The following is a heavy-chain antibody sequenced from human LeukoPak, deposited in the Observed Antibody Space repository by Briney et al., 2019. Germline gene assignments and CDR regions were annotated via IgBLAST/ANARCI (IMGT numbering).Heavy chain of an antibody. V-gene: IGHV4-34*01. CDR2: INHSGST. CDR1: GGSFSGHY. D-gene: IGHD3/OR15-3a*01. J-gene: IGHJ5*02. Sequence: SETLSLTCAVYGGSFSGHYWSWIRQPPGKGLEWIGEINHSGSTNYNPSLKSRVTISVETSKKKFSLKLSSVTAADTAVYYCARLPSIRTGYWPRLDPWGQGTLVTVSS. CDR3: ARLPSIRTGYWPRLDP.